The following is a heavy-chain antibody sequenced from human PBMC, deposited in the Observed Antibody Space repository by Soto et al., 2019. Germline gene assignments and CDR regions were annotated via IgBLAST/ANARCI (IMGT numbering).Heavy chain of an antibody. V-gene: IGHV3-11*06. CDR3: ARDGPDTVTSYYYYYGMDV. D-gene: IGHD4-17*01. J-gene: IGHJ6*02. CDR1: GFTFSDYY. Sequence: GGSLRLSCAASGFTFSDYYMSWIRQAPGKGLEWVSYISSSSSYTNYADSVKGRFTISRDNAKNSLYLQMNSLRAEDTAVYYCARDGPDTVTSYYYYYGMDVWGQGTTVTVSS. CDR2: ISSSSSYT.